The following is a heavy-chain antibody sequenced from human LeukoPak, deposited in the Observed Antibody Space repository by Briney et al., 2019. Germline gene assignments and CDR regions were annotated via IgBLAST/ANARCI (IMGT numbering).Heavy chain of an antibody. Sequence: GGSLRLSCAASGFTFSSYWMHWVRQAPGKGLVWVSRINTDGSSTSYADSVKGRFTISRDNAKNTLYLQMNSLRTEDTAVYYCANRDIVVVPAAHYWYFDLWGRGTLVTVSS. D-gene: IGHD2-2*01. CDR1: GFTFSSYW. V-gene: IGHV3-74*01. J-gene: IGHJ2*01. CDR2: INTDGSST. CDR3: ANRDIVVVPAAHYWYFDL.